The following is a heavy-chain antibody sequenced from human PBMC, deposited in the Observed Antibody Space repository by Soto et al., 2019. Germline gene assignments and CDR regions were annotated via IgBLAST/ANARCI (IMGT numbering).Heavy chain of an antibody. Sequence: QVQLQESGPGLVKPSQTLSLTCTVSGGSISSGGYYWSGIRQHPGKGLEWIGYISYSGSTYYNPSRKSPVTLSVDTCKILFSLKLSSVTAADTAVYYCAREPVIWGQGTLVTVSS. V-gene: IGHV4-31*01. D-gene: IGHD3-10*01. J-gene: IGHJ4*02. CDR1: GGSISSGGYY. CDR2: ISYSGST. CDR3: AREPVI.